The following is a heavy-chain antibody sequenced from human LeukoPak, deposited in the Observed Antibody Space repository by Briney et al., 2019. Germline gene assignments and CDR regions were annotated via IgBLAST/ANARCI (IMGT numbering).Heavy chain of an antibody. CDR2: IYYSGST. CDR1: GGSISSDY. J-gene: IGHJ4*02. D-gene: IGHD3-10*01. V-gene: IGHV4-59*08. CDR3: SRHGVGRGGDFDY. Sequence: SETLSLTCTVSGGSISSDYWTWIRQPPGKGLEWIGYIYYSGSTKYNPSLKSRVTISVDTSKNQFSLKLSSVTAADTAVYYCSRHGVGRGGDFDYWGQGTLATVSS.